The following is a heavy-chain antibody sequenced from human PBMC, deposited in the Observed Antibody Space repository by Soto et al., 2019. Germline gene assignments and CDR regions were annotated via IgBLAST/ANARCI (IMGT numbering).Heavy chain of an antibody. CDR2: IYYSGST. V-gene: IGHV4-28*03. CDR3: ARVCGGDCHNGMDV. J-gene: IGHJ6*02. D-gene: IGHD2-21*02. Sequence: SETLSLTCAVSGYSISSSNWWGWIRQPPGKGLEWIGYIYYSGSTYYNPSLKSRVTISVDTSKNQFSLKLSSVTAADTAVYYCARVCGGDCHNGMDVWGQGTTVTVSS. CDR1: GYSISSSNW.